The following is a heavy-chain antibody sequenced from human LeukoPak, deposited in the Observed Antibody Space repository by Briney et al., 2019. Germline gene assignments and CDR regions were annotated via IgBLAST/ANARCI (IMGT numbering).Heavy chain of an antibody. D-gene: IGHD3-16*02. V-gene: IGHV1-69*13. CDR3: ARDLDDSYTNYYGMDV. CDR2: IIPIFGTA. CDR1: GGTFSSYA. Sequence: ASVKVSCKASGGTFSSYAISWVRQAPGRGLEWMGGIIPIFGTANYAQKFQGRVTITADESTSTAYMELSSLRSEDTAVYYCARDLDDSYTNYYGMDVWGQGTTVTVSS. J-gene: IGHJ6*02.